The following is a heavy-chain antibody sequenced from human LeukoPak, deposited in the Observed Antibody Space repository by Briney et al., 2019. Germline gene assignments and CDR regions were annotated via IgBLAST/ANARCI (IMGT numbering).Heavy chain of an antibody. CDR2: ITPSGGST. J-gene: IGHJ4*02. CDR3: ARLGVPTAIVYFDY. Sequence: ASVKVSCKASGYTFTNYYVHWVRQAPGQGLEWMGIITPSGGSTNYAQKFQGRVTMTRDTSTSTVYMELSSLRSEDTAVYYCARLGVPTAIVYFDYWGQGTLATVSS. D-gene: IGHD2-2*01. CDR1: GYTFTNYY. V-gene: IGHV1-46*01.